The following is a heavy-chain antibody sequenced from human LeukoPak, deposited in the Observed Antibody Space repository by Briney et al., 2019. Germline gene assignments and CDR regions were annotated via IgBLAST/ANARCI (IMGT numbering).Heavy chain of an antibody. D-gene: IGHD2-2*01. J-gene: IGHJ6*03. V-gene: IGHV1-2*02. CDR2: INLNSGGT. CDR1: GYTFTGYY. Sequence: ASVKVSCKASGYTFTGYYMHWVRQAPGQGLEWMGWINLNSGGTNYAQKFQGRVTMTRDTSISTAYMELSRLRSDDTAVYYCARVPFDCSSTSCYPVYYYYYMDVWGKGTTVTVSS. CDR3: ARVPFDCSSTSCYPVYYYYYMDV.